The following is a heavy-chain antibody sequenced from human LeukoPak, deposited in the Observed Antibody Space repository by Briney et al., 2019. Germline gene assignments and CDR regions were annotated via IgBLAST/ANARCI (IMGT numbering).Heavy chain of an antibody. D-gene: IGHD1-26*01. Sequence: GASVKVSCKTSGYTITGYYIHWVRQAPGQGLEWMGSINPNIGGTSYAQKFQGRVTMTRDTSISTAYMELSRLTSDDTAVYYCARDPRGSYYADYWGQGTLVTVSS. V-gene: IGHV1-2*02. CDR1: GYTITGYY. CDR2: INPNIGGT. J-gene: IGHJ4*01. CDR3: ARDPRGSYYADY.